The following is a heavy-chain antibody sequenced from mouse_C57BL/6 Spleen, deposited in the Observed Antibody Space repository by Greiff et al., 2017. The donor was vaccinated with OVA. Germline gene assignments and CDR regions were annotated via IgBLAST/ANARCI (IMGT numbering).Heavy chain of an antibody. Sequence: EVKLVESGPGLVKPSQSLSLTCSVTGYSITSGYYWNWIRQFPGNKLEWMGYISYDGSNNYNPSLKNRISITRDTSKNQFFLKLNSVTTEDTATYYCAREGDGYYFDYWGQGTTLTVSS. J-gene: IGHJ2*01. CDR3: AREGDGYYFDY. D-gene: IGHD2-3*01. CDR1: GYSITSGYY. V-gene: IGHV3-6*01. CDR2: ISYDGSN.